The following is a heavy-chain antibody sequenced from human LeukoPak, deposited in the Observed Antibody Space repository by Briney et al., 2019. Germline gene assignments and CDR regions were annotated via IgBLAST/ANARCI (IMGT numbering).Heavy chain of an antibody. CDR3: TRGAFAFDP. Sequence: PGGSLRLSCAASGFTFSNYDMHWARQAAGKGLEWVSGIGTAADTYYAGSVKGRFTISRQNARNSLYLQMNSLRADDTAVYYCTRGAFAFDPWGQGALVTVSS. CDR2: IGTAADT. CDR1: GFTFSNYD. J-gene: IGHJ5*02. V-gene: IGHV3-13*01.